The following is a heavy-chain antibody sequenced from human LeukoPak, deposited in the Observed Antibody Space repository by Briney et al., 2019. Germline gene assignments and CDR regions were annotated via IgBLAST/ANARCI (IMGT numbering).Heavy chain of an antibody. CDR1: GGSISSYY. Sequence: SETLSLTCTVSGGSISSYYWSWIRQPTGKGLEWIGYIYYSGSTNYNPSLKSRVTISVDTSKNQFSLKLSSVTAADTAVYYCARDGSSSSPYYYYYYGMDVWGQGTTVTVSS. CDR2: IYYSGST. D-gene: IGHD6-6*01. CDR3: ARDGSSSSPYYYYYYGMDV. J-gene: IGHJ6*02. V-gene: IGHV4-59*01.